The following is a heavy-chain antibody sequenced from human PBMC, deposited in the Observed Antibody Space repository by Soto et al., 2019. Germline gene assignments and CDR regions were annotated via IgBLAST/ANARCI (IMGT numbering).Heavy chain of an antibody. V-gene: IGHV1-18*01. CDR2: ISAYNGNT. D-gene: IGHD6-13*01. J-gene: IGHJ6*02. CDR3: ARDDSSSWYDGLLYGIDV. Sequence: AASVKVSCKASGYTFTSYGISWVRQAPGQGLEWMGWISAYNGNTNYAQKLQGRVTMTTDTSTSTAYMELRSLRSDDTAVYYCARDDSSSWYDGLLYGIDVWGQGTTVTVSS. CDR1: GYTFTSYG.